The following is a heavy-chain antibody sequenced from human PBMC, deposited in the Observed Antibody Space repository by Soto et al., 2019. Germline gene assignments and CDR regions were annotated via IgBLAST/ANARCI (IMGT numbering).Heavy chain of an antibody. D-gene: IGHD3-10*01. Sequence: ASVKVCCKASGYTFTTYGITWVRQAPGQGLEWMGWISLYDGSTKYAQNLQGRVTMTTDTPTSTAYMELTSLRSDDTAVYYCARERASGYFDFWGQGTLVTVSS. CDR1: GYTFTTYG. CDR2: ISLYDGST. CDR3: ARERASGYFDF. J-gene: IGHJ4*02. V-gene: IGHV1-18*01.